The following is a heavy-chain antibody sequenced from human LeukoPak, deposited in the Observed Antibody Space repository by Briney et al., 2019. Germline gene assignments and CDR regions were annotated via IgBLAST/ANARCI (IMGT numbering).Heavy chain of an antibody. CDR1: GFTFSSYW. Sequence: GGSLRLSCAASGFTFSSYWMNWARQAPGKGLEWVASINHNGNVNYYVDSVKGRFTISRDNAKNSLYLQMSNLRAEDTAVYYCASLGMDVWGQGTTVTVSS. J-gene: IGHJ6*02. CDR3: ASLGMDV. V-gene: IGHV3-7*03. CDR2: INHNGNVN.